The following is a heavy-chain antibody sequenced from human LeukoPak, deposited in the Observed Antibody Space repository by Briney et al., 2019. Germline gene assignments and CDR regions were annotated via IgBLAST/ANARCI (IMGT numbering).Heavy chain of an antibody. V-gene: IGHV1-69*06. Sequence: ASVKVSCKASGGTFSSYAISWVRQAPGQGLEWMGGIIPIFGTANYARKFQGRVTITADKSTSTAYMELSSLRSEDTAVYYCARGAGDGWYYFDYWGQGTLVTVSS. J-gene: IGHJ4*02. CDR2: IIPIFGTA. CDR1: GGTFSSYA. D-gene: IGHD5-24*01. CDR3: ARGAGDGWYYFDY.